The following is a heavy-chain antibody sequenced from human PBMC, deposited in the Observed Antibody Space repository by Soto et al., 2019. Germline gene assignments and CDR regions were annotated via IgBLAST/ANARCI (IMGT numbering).Heavy chain of an antibody. D-gene: IGHD6-25*01. CDR1: GFTFSSYT. Sequence: GGSLRLSCAASGFTFSSYTMSWVRQAPGKGLEWVSAISAGGGITDYADSVKGRFTISRDNSKNTLYLQMNSLGAEDTAVYYCVSAPQWGAAFDYWGQGTLVTVSS. CDR2: ISAGGGIT. CDR3: VSAPQWGAAFDY. V-gene: IGHV3-23*01. J-gene: IGHJ4*02.